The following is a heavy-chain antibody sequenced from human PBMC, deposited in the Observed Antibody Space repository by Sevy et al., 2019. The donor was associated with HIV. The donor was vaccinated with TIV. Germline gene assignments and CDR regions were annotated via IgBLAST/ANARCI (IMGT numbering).Heavy chain of an antibody. CDR3: AGIRLAYSDIVTGYHTPYFDY. J-gene: IGHJ4*02. CDR2: IKQDGNEK. D-gene: IGHD3-9*01. V-gene: IGHV3-7*01. CDR1: GFTFSNYW. Sequence: GGSLRLSCAGYGFTFSNYWMSWVRQAPGKGLEWVANIKQDGNEKYYGYSVKGRFTISRDKNLLYLQMNILTAEDTAVYYCAGIRLAYSDIVTGYHTPYFDYWGQGTLVTVSS.